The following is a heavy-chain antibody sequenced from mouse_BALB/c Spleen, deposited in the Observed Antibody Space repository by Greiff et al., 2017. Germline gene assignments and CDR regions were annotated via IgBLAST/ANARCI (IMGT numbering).Heavy chain of an antibody. D-gene: IGHD1-1*01. J-gene: IGHJ2*01. Sequence: EVQLQQSGAELVRSGASVKLSCTASGFNIKDYYMHWVKQRPEQGLEWIGWIDPENGDTEYAPKFQGKATMTADTSSNTAYLQLSSLTSEDTAVYYCKGPDYEDYWGQGTTLTVSS. V-gene: IGHV14-4*02. CDR3: KGPDYEDY. CDR1: GFNIKDYY. CDR2: IDPENGDT.